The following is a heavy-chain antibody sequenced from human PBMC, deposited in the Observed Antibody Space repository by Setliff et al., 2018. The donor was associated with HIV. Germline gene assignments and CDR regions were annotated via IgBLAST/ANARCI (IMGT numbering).Heavy chain of an antibody. J-gene: IGHJ4*02. CDR1: GLTVSSNY. CDR2: IYGGGTT. Sequence: GGSLRLSCAASGLTVSSNYMSWVRQAPGKGLEWVSVIYGGGTTHYADSVKGRFTISRDNSKNTGYLQMNSLRVGDTAVYYCAREFYREWDYWGQGTLVTVSS. D-gene: IGHD3-3*01. V-gene: IGHV3-66*02. CDR3: AREFYREWDY.